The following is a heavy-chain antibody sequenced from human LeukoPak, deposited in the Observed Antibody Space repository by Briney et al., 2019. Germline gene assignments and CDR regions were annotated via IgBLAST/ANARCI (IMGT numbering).Heavy chain of an antibody. V-gene: IGHV4-59*01. CDR3: ATDHRYPLPNSDAFDI. J-gene: IGHJ3*02. CDR2: IYYSGST. CDR1: GGSISSYY. Sequence: SETLSLTCTVSGGSISSYYWSWIRQPPGKGLEWIGYIYYSGSTNYNPSLKSRVTISVDTSKNQFSLKLSSVTAADTAVYYCATDHRYPLPNSDAFDIWGQGTMVTVSS. D-gene: IGHD1-1*01.